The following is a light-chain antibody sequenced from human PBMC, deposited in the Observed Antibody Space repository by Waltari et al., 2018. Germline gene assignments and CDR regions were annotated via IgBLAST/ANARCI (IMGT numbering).Light chain of an antibody. J-gene: IGKJ2*01. V-gene: IGKV3-15*01. CDR2: DTF. Sequence: ETVMTQSPATLSVSPGEGATLSCRASQGVNSNLAWYQQKPGQAPRLLIFDTFTRATGVPASFSGSGSGTEFTLTISSLQSEDFAVYYCQQYGSSPQYTFGQGTKLEIK. CDR3: QQYGSSPQYT. CDR1: QGVNSN.